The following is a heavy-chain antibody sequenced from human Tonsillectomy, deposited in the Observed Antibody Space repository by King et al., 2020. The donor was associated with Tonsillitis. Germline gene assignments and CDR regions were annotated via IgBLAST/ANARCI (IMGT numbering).Heavy chain of an antibody. J-gene: IGHJ5*02. CDR2: IDCNSGRT. D-gene: IGHD3-10*02. Sequence: HGQLVQSGTEVKVPGASVTVSCKASGYTFTHYHIHWIRPAPGQGLEWMGWIDCNSGRTNYAQNLQGRVTLTRDTSTNTAYMEQRSLRSYDTAIYYCSRETCVYVSWGQGTLVTVSS. V-gene: IGHV1-2*02. CDR3: SRETCVYVS. CDR1: GYTFTHYH.